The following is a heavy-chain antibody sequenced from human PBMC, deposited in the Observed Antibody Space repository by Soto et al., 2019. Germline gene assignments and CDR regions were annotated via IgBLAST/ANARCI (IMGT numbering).Heavy chain of an antibody. Sequence: GGSLRHSCASSGFTFSSYGMHWVRQAPGKGLEWVAVISYDGSNKYYADSVKGRFTISRDNSKNTLHLQMNSLRAEDTAVYYCAKDLGNRLYAFDIWGQGTMVTVSS. V-gene: IGHV3-30*18. CDR3: AKDLGNRLYAFDI. J-gene: IGHJ3*02. CDR1: GFTFSSYG. CDR2: ISYDGSNK. D-gene: IGHD2-2*01.